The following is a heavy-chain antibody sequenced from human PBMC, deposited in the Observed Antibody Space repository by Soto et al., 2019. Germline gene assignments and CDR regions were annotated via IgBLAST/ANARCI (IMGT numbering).Heavy chain of an antibody. CDR1: SGSFSGYY. Sequence: QVQLHQWGAGLLKPSETLSLACSIYSGSFSGYYRSWIRQPPGKGLEWIGEISQSGNTNYSPSLKSRVSISIDTSKKQFSLNLASVSAADTAVYYCARAPKVSGSSQTRPDFWGQGTLVTVSS. D-gene: IGHD6-6*01. CDR3: ARAPKVSGSSQTRPDF. V-gene: IGHV4-34*01. CDR2: ISQSGNT. J-gene: IGHJ4*02.